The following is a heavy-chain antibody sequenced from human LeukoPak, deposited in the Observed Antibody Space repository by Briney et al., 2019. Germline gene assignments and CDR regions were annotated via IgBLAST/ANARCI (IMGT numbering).Heavy chain of an antibody. V-gene: IGHV1-24*01. J-gene: IGHJ4*02. CDR3: ATGPGVRYFDPTNEYYFGY. CDR1: GYTPIELS. CDR2: FDPEDGET. D-gene: IGHD3-9*01. Sequence: ASVKVSCKVSGYTPIELSIHWVRQVPGKGLEWRGGFDPEDGETIYAQKFQGRVTMTEDTSTDTAYMELSSLRSEDTAVYYCATGPGVRYFDPTNEYYFGYWGQGTLVTVSS.